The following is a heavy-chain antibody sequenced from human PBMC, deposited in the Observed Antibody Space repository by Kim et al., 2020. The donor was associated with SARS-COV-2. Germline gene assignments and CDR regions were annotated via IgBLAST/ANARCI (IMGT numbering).Heavy chain of an antibody. V-gene: IGHV3-11*01. CDR2: ISSSGSTI. CDR1: GFTFSDYY. Sequence: GGSLRLSCAASGFTFSDYYMSWIRQAPGKGLEWVSYISSSGSTIYYADSVKGRFTISRDNAKNSLYLQMNSLRAEDTAVYYCARGLTNFHYYGSGSYYPNFDYWGQGTLVTVSS. J-gene: IGHJ4*02. CDR3: ARGLTNFHYYGSGSYYPNFDY. D-gene: IGHD3-10*01.